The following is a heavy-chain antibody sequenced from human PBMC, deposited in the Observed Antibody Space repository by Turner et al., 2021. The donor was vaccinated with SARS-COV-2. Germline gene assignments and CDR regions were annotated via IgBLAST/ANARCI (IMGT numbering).Heavy chain of an antibody. D-gene: IGHD6-19*01. J-gene: IGHJ6*02. CDR2: FDPEDGES. Sequence: QVPLVQSGAEVKKPGASVKVSCKVSGYTLTELSMHWVRQAPGKGLEWMGGFDPEDGESIYAQKFQGRVTMTEDTSTDTAYMELSSLRSEDTAVYYCATGSAVAGTPQFYYYYYGIDVWGQGTTVTVSS. CDR3: ATGSAVAGTPQFYYYYYGIDV. V-gene: IGHV1-24*01. CDR1: GYTLTELS.